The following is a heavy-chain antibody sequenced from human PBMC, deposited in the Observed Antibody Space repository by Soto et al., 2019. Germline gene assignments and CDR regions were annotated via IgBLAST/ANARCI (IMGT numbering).Heavy chain of an antibody. D-gene: IGHD2-15*01. V-gene: IGHV4-30-2*01. CDR3: VRGVGDY. CDR1: GGSISSGGYS. Sequence: QLQLQESGSGLVKPSQTLSLTCAVSGGSISSGGYSWSWIRQPPGKGLEWIGYIYHSGSTYYNPSLERRVTMSVARSRDQFSLRLCSVTAAGTAVYYCVRGVGDYWGQGTLVTVSS. J-gene: IGHJ4*02. CDR2: IYHSGST.